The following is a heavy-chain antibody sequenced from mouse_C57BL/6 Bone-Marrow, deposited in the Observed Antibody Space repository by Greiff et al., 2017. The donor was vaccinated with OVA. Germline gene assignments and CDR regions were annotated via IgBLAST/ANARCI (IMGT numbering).Heavy chain of an antibody. J-gene: IGHJ3*01. Sequence: QVQLQQSGAELVKPGASVKISCKASGYAFSSYWMNWVKQRPGKGLEWIGQIYPGDGDTNYNGKFKGKATLTADKSSSTAYMQLSSLTSEDSAVYFCARWGVYGSSYEFAYWGQGTLVTVSA. CDR1: GYAFSSYW. V-gene: IGHV1-80*01. D-gene: IGHD1-1*01. CDR3: ARWGVYGSSYEFAY. CDR2: IYPGDGDT.